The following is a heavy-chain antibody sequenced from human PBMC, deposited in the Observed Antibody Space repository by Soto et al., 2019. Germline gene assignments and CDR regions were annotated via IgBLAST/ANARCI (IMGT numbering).Heavy chain of an antibody. CDR3: AAVRHLGESLPDY. V-gene: IGHV1-58*02. D-gene: IGHD3-16*01. J-gene: IGHJ4*02. CDR2: IVVGSGNT. CDR1: GFTFTRSA. Sequence: QMQLVQSGPEVKKPGTSVKVSCKASGFTFTRSAMQWVRQARGQRLEWIGWIVVGSGNTNYAQKFQERVTITRDMSTSTAYMELSSLRSEDTAVYYCAAVRHLGESLPDYWGQGTLVTVSS.